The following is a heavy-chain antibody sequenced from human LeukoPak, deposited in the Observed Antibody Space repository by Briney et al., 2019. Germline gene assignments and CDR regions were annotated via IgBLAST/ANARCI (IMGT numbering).Heavy chain of an antibody. J-gene: IGHJ4*02. CDR3: AKCRYYGSGSYYNCFSFDY. Sequence: GGSLRLSCEASGFTFSSYAMSWVRQAPGKGLEWVSSISSSSSYIYYADSVKGRFTISRDNAKNSLYLQMNSLRAEDTAVYYRAKCRYYGSGSYYNCFSFDYWGQGTLVTVSS. CDR1: GFTFSSYA. V-gene: IGHV3-21*04. D-gene: IGHD3-10*01. CDR2: ISSSSSYI.